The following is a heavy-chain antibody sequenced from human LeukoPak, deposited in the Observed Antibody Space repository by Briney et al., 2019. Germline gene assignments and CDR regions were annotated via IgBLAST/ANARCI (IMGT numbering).Heavy chain of an antibody. J-gene: IGHJ5*02. D-gene: IGHD4-11*01. V-gene: IGHV4-59*01. Sequence: SETLSLTCTVSGGSISSYYWSWIRQPPGKGLEWIGYIYYGGSTNYNPSLKSRVTISVDTSKNQFSLKLSSVTAADTAVYYCARLPYSGGFDPWGQGTLVTVSS. CDR3: ARLPYSGGFDP. CDR2: IYYGGST. CDR1: GGSISSYY.